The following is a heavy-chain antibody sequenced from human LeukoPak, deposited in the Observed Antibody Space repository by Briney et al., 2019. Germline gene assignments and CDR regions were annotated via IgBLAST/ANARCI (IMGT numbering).Heavy chain of an antibody. CDR2: IYYSGST. CDR3: ARVSYDYDYYYYGMDV. D-gene: IGHD5-12*01. J-gene: IGHJ6*02. CDR1: GGSISSYY. V-gene: IGHV4-59*01. Sequence: SETLSLTCTVSGGSISSYYWSWIRQPPGKGLEWIGYIYYSGSTNYNPSLKSRVTISVDTSKNQFSLKLSSVTAADMAVYYCARVSYDYDYYYYGMDVWGQGTTVTVSS.